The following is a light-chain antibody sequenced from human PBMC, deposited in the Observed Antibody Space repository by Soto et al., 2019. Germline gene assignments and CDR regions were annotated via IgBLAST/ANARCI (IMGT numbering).Light chain of an antibody. CDR2: EGS. V-gene: IGLV2-23*01. CDR3: CSYARSSTYV. CDR1: SGDVGSYNL. J-gene: IGLJ1*01. Sequence: QSVLTQPASASGSPGQSITISCTGTSGDVGSYNLVSWYQHHPGKAPKLMIYEGSKRPSGVSNRFSGSKSGSTASLTISGLQAEDEADYYCCSYARSSTYVFGTGTKVTVL.